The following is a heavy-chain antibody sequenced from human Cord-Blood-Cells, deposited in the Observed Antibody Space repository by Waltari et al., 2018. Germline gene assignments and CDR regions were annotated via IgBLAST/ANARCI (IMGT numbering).Heavy chain of an antibody. D-gene: IGHD7-27*01. CDR2: INPSGGST. J-gene: IGHJ3*02. Sequence: QVQLVQSGAEVKKPGASVKVSCKASGYTFTRYYIHWLRQAPGQGLEWMGIINPSGGSTSYAQKFQGRVTMTRDTSTSTVYMELSSLRSEDTAVYYCARAELGIYAFDIWGQGTMVTVSS. CDR3: ARAELGIYAFDI. V-gene: IGHV1-46*01. CDR1: GYTFTRYY.